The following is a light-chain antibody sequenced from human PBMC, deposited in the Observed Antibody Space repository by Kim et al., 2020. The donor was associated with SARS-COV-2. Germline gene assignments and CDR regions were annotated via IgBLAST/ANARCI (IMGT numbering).Light chain of an antibody. Sequence: EIVMTQSPATLSVSPGERATLSCRASQSVAGNLAWYQQNPGQSPRLLIYGASTRATGFPARFSGSGSGTEFTLTISSLQSEDFAIYYCQQYDKGLTFGGGTKVDIK. J-gene: IGKJ4*01. CDR3: QQYDKGLT. CDR1: QSVAGN. V-gene: IGKV3-15*01. CDR2: GAS.